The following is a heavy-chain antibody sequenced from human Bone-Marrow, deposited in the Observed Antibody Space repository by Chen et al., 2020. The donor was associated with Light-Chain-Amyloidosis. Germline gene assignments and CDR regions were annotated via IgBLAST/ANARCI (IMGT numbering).Heavy chain of an antibody. CDR1: GASVSSDYHY. CDR2: IYYTGST. CDR3: VRRDVRWHIDF. Sequence: QVQLQESGPGLVKPSGTLSLTCTVAGASVSSDYHYWTWIRQPPGDRLEWIGYIYYTGSTKYNPSLESRIAISIDTSKNQFSQKVNSVTAADTAVYYCVRRDVRWHIDFWGQGALVTVSS. J-gene: IGHJ4*02. D-gene: IGHD6-13*01. V-gene: IGHV4-61*01.